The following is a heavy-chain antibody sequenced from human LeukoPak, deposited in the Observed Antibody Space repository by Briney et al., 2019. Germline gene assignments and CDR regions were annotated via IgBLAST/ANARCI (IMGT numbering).Heavy chain of an antibody. Sequence: GGSLRLSCAASGFAFNTYDMHWVRHATGKGLDWVSAIDTLGNTYYSGSVEGRFTISREDAKNSLYLQMNSLRDGDTAVYYCIRIKTREHQYGMDVWGQGTTVTVSS. CDR3: IRIKTREHQYGMDV. V-gene: IGHV3-13*01. CDR1: GFAFNTYD. D-gene: IGHD1-26*01. CDR2: IDTLGNT. J-gene: IGHJ6*02.